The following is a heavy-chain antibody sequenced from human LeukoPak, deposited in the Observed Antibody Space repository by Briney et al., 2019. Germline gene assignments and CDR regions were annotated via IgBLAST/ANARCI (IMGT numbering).Heavy chain of an antibody. CDR1: GFTFSNYT. Sequence: SGGSLRLSCAASGFTFSNYTMNWVRQAPGKGLEWVSVIYSGGSTYYADSVKGRFTISRDNSKNTLYLQMNSLRAEDTAVYYCARERPMVRGVTPNYYYGMDVWGQGTTVTVSS. CDR2: IYSGGST. J-gene: IGHJ6*02. D-gene: IGHD3-10*01. CDR3: ARERPMVRGVTPNYYYGMDV. V-gene: IGHV3-53*01.